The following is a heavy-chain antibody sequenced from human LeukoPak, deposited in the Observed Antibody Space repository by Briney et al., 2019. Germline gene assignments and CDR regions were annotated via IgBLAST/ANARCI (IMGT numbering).Heavy chain of an antibody. V-gene: IGHV1-2*02. D-gene: IGHD2-21*01. Sequence: GASVKVSCKASGYTFTGYYMHWVRQAPGQGLEWMGWINPNSGGTNYAQKFQGRVTMTEDTSTDTAYMELSSLRSEDTAVYYCATWGEEGYWGQGTLVTVSS. CDR1: GYTFTGYY. CDR2: INPNSGGT. J-gene: IGHJ4*02. CDR3: ATWGEEGY.